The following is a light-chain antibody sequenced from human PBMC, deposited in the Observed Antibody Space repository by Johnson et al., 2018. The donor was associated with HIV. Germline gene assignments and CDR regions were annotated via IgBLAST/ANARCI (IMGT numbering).Light chain of an antibody. CDR1: SSNIGNNY. Sequence: QSVLTQPPSVSAAPGQKVTISCSGSSSNIGNNYVSWYQQLPGTAPKLLIYDNNKRPSGIPDRFSGSKSGTSATLGITGLQTGDEADYYCGTWDSSLSFYVFGTGTKVTVI. J-gene: IGLJ1*01. CDR2: DNN. V-gene: IGLV1-51*01. CDR3: GTWDSSLSFYV.